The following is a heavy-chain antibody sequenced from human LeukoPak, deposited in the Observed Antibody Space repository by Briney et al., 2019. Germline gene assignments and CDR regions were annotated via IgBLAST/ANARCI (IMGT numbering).Heavy chain of an antibody. J-gene: IGHJ5*02. CDR3: AKDPRSYCSSTSCPPWFDP. D-gene: IGHD2-2*01. CDR2: IWYDGSNK. Sequence: GGSLRLSCAASGFTFSSYGMHWVRQAPGKGLEWVAVIWYDGSNKYYADSVKGRFTISRDNSKNTLYLQMNSLRAEDTAVYYCAKDPRSYCSSTSCPPWFDPWGQGTLATVSS. CDR1: GFTFSSYG. V-gene: IGHV3-33*06.